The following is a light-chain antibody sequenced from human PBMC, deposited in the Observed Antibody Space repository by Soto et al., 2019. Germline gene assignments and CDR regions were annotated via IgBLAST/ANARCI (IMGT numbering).Light chain of an antibody. V-gene: IGKV3-20*01. J-gene: IGKJ4*01. CDR2: GAS. CDR1: QSVRSRY. Sequence: EIVLTQSPGTLSLSPGERATVSCRASQSVRSRYLAWYQQKPGQAPRLLIYGASSRATGIPDRFSGSGSGTDFTLTISRLEPEDFAVYFCQQYGSSPPVTFGGGTKVEIK. CDR3: QQYGSSPPVT.